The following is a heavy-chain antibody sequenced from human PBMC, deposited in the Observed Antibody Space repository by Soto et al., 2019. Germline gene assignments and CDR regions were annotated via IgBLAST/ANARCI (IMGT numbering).Heavy chain of an antibody. Sequence: QVQLVQSGAEVKNPGASVKVSCKASGYRFTSYGIGWVRQAPGQGLEWMGWITAYNGNTNYAQNLQGRVTLTTDTSTSTAYMELRSLRSTATAVYYCAMVDVYVTPSPQDVWGQGTTVTVSS. V-gene: IGHV1-18*01. CDR1: GYRFTSYG. CDR3: AMVDVYVTPSPQDV. J-gene: IGHJ6*02. CDR2: ITAYNGNT. D-gene: IGHD3-16*01.